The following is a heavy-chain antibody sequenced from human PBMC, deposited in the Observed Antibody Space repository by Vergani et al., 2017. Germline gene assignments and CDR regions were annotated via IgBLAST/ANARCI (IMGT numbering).Heavy chain of an antibody. V-gene: IGHV4-39*01. J-gene: IGHJ4*02. Sequence: QLQLQESGPGLVKPSETLSLTCTVSGGSISSSSYYWGWIRQPPGKGLEWIGSIYYSGRTYYNPSLKSRVTISVDTSKNQFSLKLSSVTAADTAVYYCARPLGFGVVIKGGQGTLVTVSS. D-gene: IGHD3-3*01. CDR3: ARPLGFGVVIK. CDR2: IYYSGRT. CDR1: GGSISSSSYY.